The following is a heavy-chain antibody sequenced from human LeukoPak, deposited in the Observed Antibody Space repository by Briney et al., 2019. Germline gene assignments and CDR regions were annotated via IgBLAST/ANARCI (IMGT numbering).Heavy chain of an antibody. CDR3: ARAYCTSTSCYATAGFDY. V-gene: IGHV3-21*01. J-gene: IGHJ4*02. CDR1: GFTFSSYA. Sequence: GGSLRLSCAASGFTFSSYAMSWVRQAPGKGLEWVSSISSSSSYIYYADSVKGRFTISRDNAKNSLFLQMDSLRAEDTAVYYCARAYCTSTSCYATAGFDYWGQGTLVTVSS. D-gene: IGHD2-2*01. CDR2: ISSSSSYI.